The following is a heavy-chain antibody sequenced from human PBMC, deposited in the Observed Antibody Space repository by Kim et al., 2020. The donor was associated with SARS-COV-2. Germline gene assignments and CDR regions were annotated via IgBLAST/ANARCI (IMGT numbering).Heavy chain of an antibody. CDR2: IYYTGNT. J-gene: IGHJ4*01. CDR1: SGSIFTYY. Sequence: SETLSLTCSVSSGSIFTYYWSWIRQPPGKGLEWIGYIYYTGNTKYNPYLNSRVTISVDTSKNQFSLKLSSMTAADAAFYYCAGGEIVACGRGDYFDYLG. V-gene: IGHV4-59*13. CDR3: AGGEIVACGRGDYFDY. D-gene: IGHD3-22*01.